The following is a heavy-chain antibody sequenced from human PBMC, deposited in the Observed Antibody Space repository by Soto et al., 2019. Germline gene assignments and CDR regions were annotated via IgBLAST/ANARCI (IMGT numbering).Heavy chain of an antibody. J-gene: IGHJ6*02. V-gene: IGHV1-46*01. CDR1: GYSFSSFH. D-gene: IGHD1-26*01. Sequence: ASGKVSCNASGYSFSSFHIHWGRQAPGRGLEWMGIINHNIGHANIAQRFQGRVALTRDTSTSTVYKELSSLRSEDTDVYYCARDAGSGSYLGWVAYYYYGMDVWGHGTTVTVYS. CDR2: INHNIGHA. CDR3: ARDAGSGSYLGWVAYYYYGMDV.